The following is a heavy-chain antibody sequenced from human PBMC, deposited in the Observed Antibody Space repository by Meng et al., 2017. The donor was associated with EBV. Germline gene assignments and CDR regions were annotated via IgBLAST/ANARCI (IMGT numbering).Heavy chain of an antibody. CDR2: SSTYNGNI. Sequence: QVAQVEAAGGVKKRAAYATVYTLAYYYTLSGRGFSGVRLEPVGRTEWMGGSSTYNGNIKDGQNVKSGVTVNTDKSTSNTYMELRSVGRDDTAVYYCARGMRNFNFWGQGTLVTVSS. CDR3: ARGMRNFNF. V-gene: IGHV1-18*01. CDR1: YYTLSGRG. J-gene: IGHJ4*02.